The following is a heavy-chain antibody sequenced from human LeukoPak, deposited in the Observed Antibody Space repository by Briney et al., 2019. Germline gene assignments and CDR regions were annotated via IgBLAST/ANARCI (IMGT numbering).Heavy chain of an antibody. Sequence: SQTLSLTCTVSGGSISSGGYYWSWIRQHPGKGLEWIGYIYYSGSTYYHPSLKSRVTISVDTSKNQFSLKLSSVTAADTAVYYCARGYGSGSFLDYWGQGTLVTVSS. CDR2: IYYSGST. CDR3: ARGYGSGSFLDY. V-gene: IGHV4-31*03. J-gene: IGHJ4*02. D-gene: IGHD3-10*01. CDR1: GGSISSGGYY.